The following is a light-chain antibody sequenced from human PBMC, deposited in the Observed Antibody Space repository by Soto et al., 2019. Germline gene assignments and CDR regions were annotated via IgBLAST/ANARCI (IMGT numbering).Light chain of an antibody. CDR2: SNN. CDR3: AAWDDSLNGPYV. CDR1: SSNIGSNT. Sequence: QSVLTQPPSASGTPGQRVTISCSGSSSNIGSNTVNWYQQLPGTAPKLLIYSNNQRPSGVPDRFSGSKSGTSASLAISELQSEDEADYYCAAWDDSLNGPYVFGTGTKVTV. V-gene: IGLV1-44*01. J-gene: IGLJ1*01.